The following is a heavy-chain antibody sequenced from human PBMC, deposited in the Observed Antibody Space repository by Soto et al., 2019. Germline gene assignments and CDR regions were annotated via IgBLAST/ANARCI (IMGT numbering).Heavy chain of an antibody. CDR1: GYTFTDYY. CDR2: INPSVGST. J-gene: IGHJ3*02. D-gene: IGHD3-22*01. V-gene: IGHV1-46*01. Sequence: ASVKVSCKASGYTFTDYYMHWVRQAPGQGLEWMGIINPSVGSTTYAQKFQGRVTMTRGTSAKTVYMQLSSLRSEDTAVYYCARDHEDYYDSSGYNDAFDIWGQGTMVTVSS. CDR3: ARDHEDYYDSSGYNDAFDI.